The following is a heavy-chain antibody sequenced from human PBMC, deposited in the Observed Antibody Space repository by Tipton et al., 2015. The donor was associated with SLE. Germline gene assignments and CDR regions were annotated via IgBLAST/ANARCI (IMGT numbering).Heavy chain of an antibody. J-gene: IGHJ6*02. V-gene: IGHV3-48*03. CDR2: ISSSGSTI. CDR3: ARGGKWRVGATRGYYAMDV. D-gene: IGHD1-26*01. Sequence: GSLRLSCAASGFTFSSCEMNWVRQAPGKGLEWVSYISSSGSTIYYADSVRGRFTISRDDAKNSLFLQMNSLRAEDTAVYYCARGGKWRVGATRGYYAMDVWGQGTTVTVSS. CDR1: GFTFSSCE.